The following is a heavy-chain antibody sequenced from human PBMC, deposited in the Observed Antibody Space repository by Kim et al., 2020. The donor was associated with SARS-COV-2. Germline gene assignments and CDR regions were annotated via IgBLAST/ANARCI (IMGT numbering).Heavy chain of an antibody. Sequence: GGSLRLSCGASGFTFSTYTMNWVRQAPGKGLEWVSAISNSGGSTFYADSVRARFTISRDNSKNVLFLQMNSLRVEDTALYFCAKDVNGGWSNNWIDPWGQGTLVTVSS. CDR2: ISNSGGST. CDR1: GFTFSTYT. J-gene: IGHJ5*02. V-gene: IGHV3-23*01. D-gene: IGHD6-19*01. CDR3: AKDVNGGWSNNWIDP.